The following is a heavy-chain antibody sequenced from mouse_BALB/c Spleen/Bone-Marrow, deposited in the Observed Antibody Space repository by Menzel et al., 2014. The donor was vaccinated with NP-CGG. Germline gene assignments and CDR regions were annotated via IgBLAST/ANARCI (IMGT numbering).Heavy chain of an antibody. D-gene: IGHD6-1*01. CDR1: GFNIKDTY. CDR3: NAEHGNYHYFDY. J-gene: IGHJ2*01. V-gene: IGHV14-4*02. CDR2: IDPGNGDT. Sequence: EAHLVESGAELMKPGASVKLSCTASGFNIKDTYMHWVKQRPEQGLEWIGWIDPGNGDTEYAPKFQGKATMTADTSSNTAYLQLSSLTSEDTAVYYCNAEHGNYHYFDYWGQGTTLAVSS.